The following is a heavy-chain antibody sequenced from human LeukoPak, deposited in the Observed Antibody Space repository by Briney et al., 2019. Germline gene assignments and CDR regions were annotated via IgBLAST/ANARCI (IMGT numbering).Heavy chain of an antibody. CDR1: GFTFSTFP. CDR2: ISRNGDTT. Sequence: GGSLRLSCSASGFTFSTFPMHWVRQAPGKGLEYFSAISRNGDTTYYADSVKGRFTISRDNCKNTLYLQMSSLRPEDTAVYYCVKALTDDAFDIWGQGTMVTVSS. V-gene: IGHV3-64D*06. J-gene: IGHJ3*02. CDR3: VKALTDDAFDI.